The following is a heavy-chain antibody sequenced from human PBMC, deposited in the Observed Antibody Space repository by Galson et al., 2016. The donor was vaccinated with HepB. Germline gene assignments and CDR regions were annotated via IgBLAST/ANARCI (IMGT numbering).Heavy chain of an antibody. J-gene: IGHJ4*02. CDR1: GASFSGYY. CDR3: ARIDYSSHYYFDY. CDR2: INHNGTS. Sequence: ETLSLTCAVYGASFSGYYWSWIRQPPGKGLEWIGEINHNGTSNYNPSLKSRVTISPDTSKNQFSLKLSSVTAADTAVYYCARIDYSSHYYFDYWGQGTLVTVSS. D-gene: IGHD4-11*01. V-gene: IGHV4-34*01.